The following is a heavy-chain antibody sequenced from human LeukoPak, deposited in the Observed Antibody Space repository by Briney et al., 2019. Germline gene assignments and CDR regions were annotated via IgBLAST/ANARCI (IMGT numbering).Heavy chain of an antibody. CDR2: IYSGGST. CDR1: GLTVSNTY. V-gene: IGHV3-53*01. CDR3: AKSPTLLDYFDY. D-gene: IGHD2-15*01. J-gene: IGHJ4*02. Sequence: GGSLRLSCAVSGLTVSNTYISWVCQAPGKGLEWVSVIYSGGSTYYADSVKGRFTFSRDNSKNTLYLQMNSLRAEDTAVYYCAKSPTLLDYFDYWGQGTLVTVSS.